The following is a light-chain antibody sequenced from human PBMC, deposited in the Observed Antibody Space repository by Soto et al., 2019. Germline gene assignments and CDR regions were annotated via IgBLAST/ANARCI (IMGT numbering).Light chain of an antibody. CDR2: DAS. V-gene: IGKV1-5*01. CDR3: QQYNSYWP. CDR1: QTFGSW. Sequence: QMTQPHSAVSATIGERVKTNGRASQTFGSWLAWYQQTPGKAPKLLIYDASSLESGVPSSFSGSGSATEFTLTISSLQPEEFATYDCQQYNSYWPVGQVSKVDLK. J-gene: IGKJ1*01.